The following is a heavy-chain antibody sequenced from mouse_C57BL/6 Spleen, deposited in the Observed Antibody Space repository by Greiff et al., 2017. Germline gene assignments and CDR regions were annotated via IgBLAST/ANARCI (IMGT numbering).Heavy chain of an antibody. J-gene: IGHJ1*03. CDR3: ARFHYYASSARYFDV. V-gene: IGHV1-18*01. CDR1: GYTFTDYN. CDR2: INPNNGGT. Sequence: EVKLQESGPELVKPGASVKIPCKASGYTFTDYNMDWVKQNHGKSLEWIGDINPNNGGTIYNQKFKGKATLTVDKSSSTAYMELRSLTSEDTAVYYCARFHYYASSARYFDVWGTGTTVTVSS. D-gene: IGHD1-1*01.